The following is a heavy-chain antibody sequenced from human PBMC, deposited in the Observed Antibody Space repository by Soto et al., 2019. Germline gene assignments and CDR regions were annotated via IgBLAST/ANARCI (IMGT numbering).Heavy chain of an antibody. CDR2: ISYDGSNK. Sequence: QVQLVESGGGVVQLGRSLRLSCAASGFTFSSYGMHWVRQAPGKGLGGVAVISYDGSNKYYADSVKGRFTISRDNSKNTLYLQMNSLRAEDTAVYYCAKGEGVSGSYYGMDVWGQGTTVTVSS. V-gene: IGHV3-30*18. J-gene: IGHJ6*02. CDR1: GFTFSSYG. CDR3: AKGEGVSGSYYGMDV. D-gene: IGHD1-26*01.